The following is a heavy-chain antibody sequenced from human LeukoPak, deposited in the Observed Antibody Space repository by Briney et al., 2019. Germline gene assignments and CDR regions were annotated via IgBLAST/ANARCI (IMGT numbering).Heavy chain of an antibody. J-gene: IGHJ4*02. CDR3: ARDLAYSRLDY. Sequence: PGGSLRLSCAASGFTFSSYAMHWVRQAPGKGLEWVAVISYDGNNKYYADSVKGRFTISRDNAENSLYLQMNSLRVEDTAFYYCARDLAYSRLDYWGQGMLVTVSS. CDR1: GFTFSSYA. V-gene: IGHV3-30-3*01. D-gene: IGHD5-18*01. CDR2: ISYDGNNK.